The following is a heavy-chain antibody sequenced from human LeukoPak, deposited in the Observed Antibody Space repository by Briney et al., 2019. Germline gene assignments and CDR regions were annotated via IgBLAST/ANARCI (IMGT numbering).Heavy chain of an antibody. CDR3: ASLTLGFSYGPSY. D-gene: IGHD5-18*01. CDR1: GFTFSSYW. CDR2: ISSSSSTI. Sequence: GGSLRLSCAASGFTFSSYWMNWVRQAPGKGLEWVSYISSSSSTIYYADSVKGRFTISRDNAKKSLYLQMSSLRAEDTAVYYCASLTLGFSYGPSYWGQGTLITVSS. V-gene: IGHV3-48*04. J-gene: IGHJ4*02.